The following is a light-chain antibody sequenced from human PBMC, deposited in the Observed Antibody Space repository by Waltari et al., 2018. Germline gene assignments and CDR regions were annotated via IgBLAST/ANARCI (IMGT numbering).Light chain of an antibody. V-gene: IGKV4-1*01. CDR1: QSVLYSSNNKNY. CDR2: WAS. J-gene: IGKJ3*01. Sequence: DIVMTQSPDSLAVSLGERATINCKSSQSVLYSSNNKNYLAWYQQKPGQPPKLLIYWASTRESGVPDRCSGSGSGTDFTLTISSLQAEDVAVYYCQQYYSTLFTFGPGTKVDIK. CDR3: QQYYSTLFT.